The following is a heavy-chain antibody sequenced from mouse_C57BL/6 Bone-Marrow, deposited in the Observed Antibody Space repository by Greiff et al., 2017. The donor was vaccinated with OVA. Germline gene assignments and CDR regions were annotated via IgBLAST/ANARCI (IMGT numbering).Heavy chain of an antibody. J-gene: IGHJ4*01. CDR2: IRSKSNNYAT. Sequence: EVQRVESGGGLVQPKGSLKLSCAASGFSFNTYAMNWVRQAPGKGVEWVARIRSKSNNYATYYADSVKDRFTISRDDSESMLYLQMNNLKTEDTAMYYCVRSEGGYWGQGTSVTVSS. V-gene: IGHV10-1*01. CDR1: GFSFNTYA. CDR3: VRSEGGY.